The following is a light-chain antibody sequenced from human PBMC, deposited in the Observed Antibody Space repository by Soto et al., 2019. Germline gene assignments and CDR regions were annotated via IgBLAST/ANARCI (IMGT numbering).Light chain of an antibody. V-gene: IGKV1-39*01. Sequence: DIQMTQSPSSLSASVGDRVTITCRTSHSFSIYLNWYQQKPGKAPKLLIYAASSLGSEVPPRFSGSGSGTDFTIIISSLQPEDIATYYYQQSYSTPWTFGQGNKVEIK. J-gene: IGKJ1*01. CDR2: AAS. CDR3: QQSYSTPWT. CDR1: HSFSIY.